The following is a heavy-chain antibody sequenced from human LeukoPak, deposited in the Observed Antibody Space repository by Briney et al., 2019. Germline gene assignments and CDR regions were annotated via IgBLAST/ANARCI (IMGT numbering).Heavy chain of an antibody. J-gene: IGHJ4*02. Sequence: SETLSLTCTVSGASVSSYYWSWIRQPPGRGLEWIGYIYYSGSTNYNPSLKSRVTISVDTSKNQFSLKLSSVTAADTAVYYCARQVLVTADFDYWGQGTLVTVSS. CDR3: ARQVLVTADFDY. CDR1: GASVSSYY. CDR2: IYYSGST. V-gene: IGHV4-59*08. D-gene: IGHD2-21*02.